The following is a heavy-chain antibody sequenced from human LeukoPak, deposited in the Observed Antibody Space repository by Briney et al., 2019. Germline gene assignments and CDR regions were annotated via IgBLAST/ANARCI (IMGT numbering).Heavy chain of an antibody. CDR1: GFTFSSYS. V-gene: IGHV3-23*01. J-gene: IGHJ4*02. D-gene: IGHD3-3*01. CDR2: LYARGGNT. Sequence: GGSLRLSCAASGFTFSSYSMNWVRQAPGKGLEGVSALYARGGNTYYSDSVKGRFTISRDNSKNTLYLQMDNLRAEDTAVYYCARDLGDSGYYHPWYFDSWGRGALVTVSS. CDR3: ARDLGDSGYYHPWYFDS.